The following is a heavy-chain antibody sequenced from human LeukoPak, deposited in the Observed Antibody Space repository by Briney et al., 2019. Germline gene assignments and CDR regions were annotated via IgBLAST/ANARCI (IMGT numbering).Heavy chain of an antibody. D-gene: IGHD3-22*01. Sequence: SETLSLTCTVSGGSISSSSYYWSWIRQPPGKGLEWIGEINHSGSTNYNPSLKSRVTISVDTSKNQFSLKLSSVTAADTAVYYCARAPSGYYPYYFDYWGQGTLVTVSS. J-gene: IGHJ4*02. V-gene: IGHV4-39*07. CDR1: GGSISSSSYY. CDR2: INHSGST. CDR3: ARAPSGYYPYYFDY.